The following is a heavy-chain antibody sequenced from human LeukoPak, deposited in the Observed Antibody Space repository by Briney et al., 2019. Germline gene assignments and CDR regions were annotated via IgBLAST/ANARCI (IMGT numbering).Heavy chain of an antibody. Sequence: GGSLRLSCAASGFTFSNYAMHWVRQAPGKGLEWVAVISYDGSNKYYADSVKGRFTISRDNSKNTLYLQMNSLRAEDTAVYYCARDPYSGAYYEGYYYYYMDVWGKGTTVTVSS. V-gene: IGHV3-30*04. D-gene: IGHD1-26*01. CDR2: ISYDGSNK. J-gene: IGHJ6*03. CDR3: ARDPYSGAYYEGYYYYYMDV. CDR1: GFTFSNYA.